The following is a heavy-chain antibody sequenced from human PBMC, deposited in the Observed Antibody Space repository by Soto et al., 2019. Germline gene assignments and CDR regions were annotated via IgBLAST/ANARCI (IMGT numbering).Heavy chain of an antibody. Sequence: GGSLRLSCAASGFAFSSYSMNWVRQAPGKGLEWVSSISSSSSYIYYADSVKGRFTISRDNAKNSLYLQMNSLRAEDTAVYYCARGETDCSGGSCYYYYYYMDVWGKGTTVTVSS. CDR2: ISSSSSYI. V-gene: IGHV3-21*01. CDR1: GFAFSSYS. D-gene: IGHD2-15*01. J-gene: IGHJ6*03. CDR3: ARGETDCSGGSCYYYYYYMDV.